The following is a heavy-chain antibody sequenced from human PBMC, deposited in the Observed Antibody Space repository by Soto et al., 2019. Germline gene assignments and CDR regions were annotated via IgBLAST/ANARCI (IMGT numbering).Heavy chain of an antibody. J-gene: IGHJ4*02. D-gene: IGHD3-22*01. CDR1: GGSFSGYY. Sequence: PSETLSLTCAVYGGSFSGYYWSWIRQPPGKGPEWIGEINHSGSTNYNPSLKSRVTISVDTSKNQFSLKLSSVTAADTAVYYCARMNRTMIVVVTETFFDYWGQGTLVTVSS. V-gene: IGHV4-34*01. CDR3: ARMNRTMIVVVTETFFDY. CDR2: INHSGST.